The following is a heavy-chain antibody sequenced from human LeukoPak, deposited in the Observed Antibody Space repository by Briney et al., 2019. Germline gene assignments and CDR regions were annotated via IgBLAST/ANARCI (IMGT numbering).Heavy chain of an antibody. CDR3: ARDEGAKIAFHI. J-gene: IGHJ3*02. Sequence: GASVKVSCKASGGTFSSYAISWVRQAPGQGLEWMGGIIPIFGTANYAQKFQDRVTITADKSTGTAYMELSSLRSEDTAVYYCARDEGAKIAFHIWGQGTMVTVPS. CDR1: GGTFSSYA. CDR2: IIPIFGTA. D-gene: IGHD1-26*01. V-gene: IGHV1-69*06.